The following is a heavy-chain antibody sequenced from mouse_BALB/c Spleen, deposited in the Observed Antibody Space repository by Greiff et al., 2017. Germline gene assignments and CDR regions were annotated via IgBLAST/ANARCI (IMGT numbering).Heavy chain of an antibody. V-gene: IGHV2-9*02. CDR3: ARGWLLRYYAMDY. Sequence: QVQLKESGPGLVAPSQSLSITCTVSGFSLTSYGVHWVRQPPGKGLEWLGVIWAGGSTNYYSALMSRMSISKDNSKSQVFLKMNSLQTDDTAMYYCARGWLLRYYAMDYWGQGTSVTVSS. D-gene: IGHD2-3*01. CDR1: GFSLTSYG. J-gene: IGHJ4*01. CDR2: IWAGGST.